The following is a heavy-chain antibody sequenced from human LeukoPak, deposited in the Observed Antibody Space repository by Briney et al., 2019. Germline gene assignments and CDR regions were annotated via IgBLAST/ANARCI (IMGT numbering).Heavy chain of an antibody. CDR3: AKDRARFVETIQS. J-gene: IGHJ4*02. CDR1: GFTFSSYV. Sequence: GGSLRLSCAASGFTFSSYVMHWVRQAPGKGLEWVAVISYDGSNKYYADSVKGRFTISRDNSKSTLYLQMNSLRAEDTAVYYCAKDRARFVETIQSWGQGTLVTVSS. D-gene: IGHD3-10*01. V-gene: IGHV3-30*18. CDR2: ISYDGSNK.